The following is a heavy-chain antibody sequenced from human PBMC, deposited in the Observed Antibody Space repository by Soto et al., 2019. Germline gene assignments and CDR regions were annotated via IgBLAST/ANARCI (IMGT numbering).Heavy chain of an antibody. Sequence: TSETLPLTCTVSGGSISSYYWSWIRQPPGKGLEWIGYIYYSGSTNYNPSLKSRVTISVDTSKNQFSLKLSSVTAADTAVYYCARETITMVRGVIISNWFDPWGQGTLVT. J-gene: IGHJ5*02. CDR3: ARETITMVRGVIISNWFDP. CDR1: GGSISSYY. D-gene: IGHD3-10*01. CDR2: IYYSGST. V-gene: IGHV4-59*01.